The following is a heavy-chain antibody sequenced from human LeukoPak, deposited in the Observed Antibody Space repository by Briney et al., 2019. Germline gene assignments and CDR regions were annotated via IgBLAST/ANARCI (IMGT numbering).Heavy chain of an antibody. V-gene: IGHV3-30*02. CDR2: IRYDGSIK. CDR3: ARSLVVGANYPYH. CDR1: GFTFSSHG. Sequence: GGSLRLSCAASGFTFSSHGMHWVRQAPGKGLEWVAFIRYDGSIKYYADSVKGRFTISRDNSKNTLFLQLNSLRAEDTAVYYCARSLVVGANYPYHWGQGTLVTVSS. J-gene: IGHJ5*02. D-gene: IGHD1-26*01.